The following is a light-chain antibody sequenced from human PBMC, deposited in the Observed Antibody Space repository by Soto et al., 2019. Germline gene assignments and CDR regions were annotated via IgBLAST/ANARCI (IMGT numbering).Light chain of an antibody. CDR2: KAS. V-gene: IGKV1-5*03. CDR3: QHYNSYSEA. Sequence: FQITQSPSPLSGSLGDRVTIGCRASQTISSWLAWYQQKPGKAPKLLIYKASTLKSGVPSRFSGSGSGTEFTLTISSLQPDDFATYYCQHYNSYSEAFGQGTKVDIK. J-gene: IGKJ1*01. CDR1: QTISSW.